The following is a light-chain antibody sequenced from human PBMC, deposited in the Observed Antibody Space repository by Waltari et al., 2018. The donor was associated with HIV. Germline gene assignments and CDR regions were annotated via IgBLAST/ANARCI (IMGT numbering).Light chain of an antibody. V-gene: IGLV1-47*01. J-gene: IGLJ2*01. CDR3: ASWDDSLGGYWI. Sequence: QSVVTQPPSASGTLGQRVTISCSGGTSNIGSNYVYWYQHLPGTSLKLLIYMNDPRPSGVPDRISGSKSGTSASLAISGLRSEDEADYYCASWDDSLGGYWIFGGGTNLTVL. CDR1: TSNIGSNY. CDR2: MND.